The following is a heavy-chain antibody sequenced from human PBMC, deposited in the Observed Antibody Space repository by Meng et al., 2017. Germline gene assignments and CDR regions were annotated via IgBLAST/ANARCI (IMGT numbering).Heavy chain of an antibody. Sequence: GESLKISCAASGFTFSSYWMHWVRQAPGKGLVWVSRINSDGSSTSYADSVKGRFTISRDNAKNTLYLQMNSLRAEDTAVYYCARVWYYYDSSGYYYPVDYFDYWGQGTLVTGAS. D-gene: IGHD3-22*01. J-gene: IGHJ4*02. V-gene: IGHV3-74*01. CDR1: GFTFSSYW. CDR2: INSDGSST. CDR3: ARVWYYYDSSGYYYPVDYFDY.